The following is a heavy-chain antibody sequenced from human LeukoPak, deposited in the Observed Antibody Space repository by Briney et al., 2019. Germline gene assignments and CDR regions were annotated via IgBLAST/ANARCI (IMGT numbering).Heavy chain of an antibody. CDR3: ARSDISRLLLDY. CDR1: GGSISSYY. CDR2: IYYSGST. V-gene: IGHV4-59*08. D-gene: IGHD2-21*01. J-gene: IGHJ4*02. Sequence: SETLSLTCTVSGGSISSYYWSWIRQPPGKGLEWIGYIYYSGSTNYNPSLKSRVTISVDTSKNQFSLKLSSVTAADAAVYYCARSDISRLLLDYWGQGTLVTVSS.